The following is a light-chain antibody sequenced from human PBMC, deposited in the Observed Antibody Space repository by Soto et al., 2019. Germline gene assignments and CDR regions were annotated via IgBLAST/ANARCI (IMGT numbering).Light chain of an antibody. J-gene: IGKJ1*01. CDR3: QQYGSSPQT. CDR2: GGS. Sequence: EIVLTQSPATLSLSPGERATLSCRASQSISSQLAWYQQKPGQAPRLLIFGGSSRSTGIPDRFSGSGSGTDFTLTVSRLEPEDFAVYYCQQYGSSPQTFGQGTKVDI. CDR1: QSISSQ. V-gene: IGKV3-20*01.